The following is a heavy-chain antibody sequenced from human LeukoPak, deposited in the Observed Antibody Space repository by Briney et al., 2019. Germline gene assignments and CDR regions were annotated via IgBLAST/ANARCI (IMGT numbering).Heavy chain of an antibody. CDR1: GGSINNGGYY. CDR3: ARAGGSGSYYKPLRY. Sequence: SETLSLTCTVSGGSINNGGYYWSWIRQPPGKGLEWIGYIYHSGSTYYNPSLKSRVTISVDRSKNQFSLKLSSVTAADTAVYYCARAGGSGSYYKPLRYWGQGTLVTVSS. J-gene: IGHJ4*02. CDR2: IYHSGST. D-gene: IGHD3-10*01. V-gene: IGHV4-30-2*01.